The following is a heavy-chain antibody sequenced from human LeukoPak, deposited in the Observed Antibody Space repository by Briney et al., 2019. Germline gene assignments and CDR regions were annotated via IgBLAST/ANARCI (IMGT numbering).Heavy chain of an antibody. CDR1: GYSLTGYH. J-gene: IGHJ3*01. CDR2: VNPKSCGT. D-gene: IGHD3-3*01. Sequence: GSVKVSCKAFGYSLTGYHLHWVRPAPRQGLKWMGWVNPKSCGTNYARKSQGRVTMTRGTSVNTVNMELSRLTSDDTAVYYCAREFSSKLEWLAYVTGDDAFDVWGQGTMITVS. V-gene: IGHV1-2*02. CDR3: AREFSSKLEWLAYVTGDDAFDV.